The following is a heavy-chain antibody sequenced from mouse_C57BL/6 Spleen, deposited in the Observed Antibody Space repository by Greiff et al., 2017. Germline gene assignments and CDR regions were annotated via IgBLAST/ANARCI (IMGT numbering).Heavy chain of an antibody. J-gene: IGHJ1*03. V-gene: IGHV1-82*01. CDR2: IYPGDGDT. Sequence: VKVVESGPELVKPGASVKISCKASGYAFSSSWMNWVKQRPGKGLEWIGRIYPGDGDTNYNGKFKGKATLTADKSSSTAYMQLSSLTSEDSAVYFCARHGSSPHWYFDVWGTGTTVTVSS. CDR3: ARHGSSPHWYFDV. CDR1: GYAFSSSW. D-gene: IGHD1-1*01.